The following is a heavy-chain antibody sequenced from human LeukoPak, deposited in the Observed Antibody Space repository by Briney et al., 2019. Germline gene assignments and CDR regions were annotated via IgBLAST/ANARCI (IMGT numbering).Heavy chain of an antibody. V-gene: IGHV3-30-3*01. D-gene: IGHD5-18*01. J-gene: IGHJ6*02. CDR1: GFTFGSYA. CDR2: ISYDGSNK. Sequence: GRSLRLSCAASGFTFGSYAMHWVRQAPGKGLEWVAVISYDGSNKYYADSVKGRFTISRDNSKNTLYLQMNSLRAEDTAVYYCARDIQLWSMVYYYGMDVWGQGTTVTVSS. CDR3: ARDIQLWSMVYYYGMDV.